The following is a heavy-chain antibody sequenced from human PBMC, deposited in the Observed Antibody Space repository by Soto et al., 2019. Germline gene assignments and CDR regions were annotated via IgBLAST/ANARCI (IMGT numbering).Heavy chain of an antibody. CDR1: GFTFSSYA. CDR3: VKEPDYSDY. J-gene: IGHJ4*02. V-gene: IGHV3-64D*09. CDR2: ISSNGGST. Sequence: GESLKISCSASGFTFSSYAMHWVRQAPGKGLEYVSAISSNGGSTYYADSVKDRFTISRDNSKNTLYLQMSSLRAEDTAVYYCVKEPDYSDYWGQGTLVTVSS.